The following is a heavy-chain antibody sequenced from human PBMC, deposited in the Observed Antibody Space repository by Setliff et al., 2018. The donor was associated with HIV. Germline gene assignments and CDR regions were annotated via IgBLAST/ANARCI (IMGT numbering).Heavy chain of an antibody. CDR1: GYSLSKCG. V-gene: IGHV1-18*01. Sequence: ASVKVSCKASGYSLSKCGISWVRQAPGQGLEWVGWTSSFSGATKYSQNLQGRVTMTTDTSTNTAYMELRSLRSDDTAMYYCARGESAAAGTGVCDYWGQGTLVTVSS. J-gene: IGHJ4*02. CDR3: ARGESAAAGTGVCDY. CDR2: TSSFSGAT. D-gene: IGHD6-13*01.